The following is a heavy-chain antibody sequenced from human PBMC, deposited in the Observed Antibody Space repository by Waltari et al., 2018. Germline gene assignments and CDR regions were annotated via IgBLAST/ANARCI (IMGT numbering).Heavy chain of an antibody. CDR2: IIPILGIA. CDR3: ARGPGYSYGRKYYFDY. D-gene: IGHD5-18*01. Sequence: QVQLVQSGAEVKKPGSSVKVSCKASGGTFSSYTISWVRQAPGQGLEWMGRIIPILGIANYAQKFQGRVTITADKSTSTAYMELSSLRSEDTAVYYCARGPGYSYGRKYYFDYWGQGTLVIVSS. J-gene: IGHJ4*02. V-gene: IGHV1-69*02. CDR1: GGTFSSYT.